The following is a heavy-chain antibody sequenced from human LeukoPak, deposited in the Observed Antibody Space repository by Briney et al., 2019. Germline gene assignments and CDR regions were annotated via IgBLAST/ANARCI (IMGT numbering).Heavy chain of an antibody. CDR3: ATDRAWSRTYYYYGMDV. CDR1: GYTLTELS. Sequence: WASVTVPFKVSGYTLTELSMHWVRQAPGKGLEWMGGFDPEDGETIYPQKFQGRVTMTEDTSTDTAYMELSSLRSEDTAVYYCATDRAWSRTYYYYGMDVWGQGTTVTVSS. CDR2: FDPEDGET. D-gene: IGHD1-1*01. J-gene: IGHJ6*02. V-gene: IGHV1-24*01.